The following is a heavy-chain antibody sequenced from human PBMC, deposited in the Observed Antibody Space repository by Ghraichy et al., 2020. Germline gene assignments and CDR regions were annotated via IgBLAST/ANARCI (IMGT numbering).Heavy chain of an antibody. CDR1: GGSISCYY. CDR3: AREGYGCSSTSCSYYYYGMDV. D-gene: IGHD2-2*01. CDR2: IYYSGST. Sequence: SETLSLTCTVSGGSISCYYWSWIRQPPGKGLEWIGYIYYSGSTNYNPSLKSRVTISVDTSKNQFSLKLSSVTAADTAVYYCAREGYGCSSTSCSYYYYGMDVWGQGTTVTVSS. J-gene: IGHJ6*02. V-gene: IGHV4-59*01.